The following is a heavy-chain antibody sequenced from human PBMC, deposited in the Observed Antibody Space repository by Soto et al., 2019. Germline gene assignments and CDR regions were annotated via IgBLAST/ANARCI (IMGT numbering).Heavy chain of an antibody. CDR2: IGIGSSTK. V-gene: IGHV3-48*01. J-gene: IGHJ3*01. D-gene: IGHD3-22*01. CDR3: ARDQLYYNDISGRPLNAFDV. Sequence: GGSLRLSCAASGFTLRNYGLNLVRPAPGEGLGGVSYIGIGSSTKYYADSVKGRFTISRDNAKNSLYLQMNSLRAEDTAVYYCARDQLYYNDISGRPLNAFDVWGQGTMVTVSS. CDR1: GFTLRNYG.